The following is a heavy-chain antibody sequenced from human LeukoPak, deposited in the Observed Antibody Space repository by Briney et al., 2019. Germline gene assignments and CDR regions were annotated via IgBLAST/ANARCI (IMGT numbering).Heavy chain of an antibody. CDR3: ARSPRGSGSSTLLGVAFDL. Sequence: SETLSLTCAVYGGSFSGYYWSWNRQPPGKGLEWIGEINHSGSTNYNPSLKSRVTISVDTSKNQFSLKLTSVSAEDTAVYYCARSPRGSGSSTLLGVAFDLWGHGTKVTVSS. J-gene: IGHJ3*01. CDR1: GGSFSGYY. V-gene: IGHV4-34*01. D-gene: IGHD3-10*01. CDR2: INHSGST.